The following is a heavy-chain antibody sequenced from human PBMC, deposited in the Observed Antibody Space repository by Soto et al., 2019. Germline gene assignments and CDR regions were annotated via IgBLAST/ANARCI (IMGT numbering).Heavy chain of an antibody. D-gene: IGHD5-18*01. V-gene: IGHV3-48*03. Sequence: LRLSFAASGFTFISYEMNWVRQAPGKGLEWVSYISSSGITIYYADSVKGRFTISRDNAKNSLYLQMNSLRAEDTAVYYCAGNSEGYYSYGMDVWCQGTTVTVSS. CDR3: AGNSEGYYSYGMDV. CDR1: GFTFISYE. J-gene: IGHJ6*02. CDR2: ISSSGITI.